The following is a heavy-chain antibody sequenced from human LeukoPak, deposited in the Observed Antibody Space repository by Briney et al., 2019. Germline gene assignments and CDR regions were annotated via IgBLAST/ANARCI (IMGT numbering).Heavy chain of an antibody. V-gene: IGHV3-30*18. J-gene: IGHJ6*02. CDR2: ISYDGSNK. Sequence: GGSLRLSCAASGFTFSSYGMHWVRQAPGKGLEWVAVISYDGSNKYYADSVKGRFTISRDSSKNTLYLQMNSLRAEDTAVYYCAKTLDCSSTTCIGMDVWGQGTTVTVSS. CDR3: AKTLDCSSTTCIGMDV. CDR1: GFTFSSYG. D-gene: IGHD2-2*01.